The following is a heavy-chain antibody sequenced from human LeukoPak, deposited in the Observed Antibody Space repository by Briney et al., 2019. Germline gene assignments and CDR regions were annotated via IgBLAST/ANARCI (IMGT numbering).Heavy chain of an antibody. Sequence: GGSLRLSCAASGFTFSSYAMSWVRQAPGKGLEWVSAISGSGGSTYYADSVEGRFTISRDNSKNTLYLQMNSLRAEDTAVYYCANPYDSSGYYYHWGQGTLVTVFS. CDR1: GFTFSSYA. CDR2: ISGSGGST. CDR3: ANPYDSSGYYYH. J-gene: IGHJ5*02. V-gene: IGHV3-23*01. D-gene: IGHD3-22*01.